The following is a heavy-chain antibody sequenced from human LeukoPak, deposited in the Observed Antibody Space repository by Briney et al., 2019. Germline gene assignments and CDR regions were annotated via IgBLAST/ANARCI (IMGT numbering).Heavy chain of an antibody. CDR2: IWYDGGNK. D-gene: IGHD4-23*01. CDR3: AKDHGGNSWYYFDY. CDR1: GISFNSYG. V-gene: IGHV3-30*02. J-gene: IGHJ4*02. Sequence: HPGGSLRLSCEASGISFNSYGMSWVRQAPGKGLEWVAFIWYDGGNKYYADSVKGRFTISRDNSKNTVFLQMDSLRADDTAVYFCAKDHGGNSWYYFDYWGRGTLVTVSS.